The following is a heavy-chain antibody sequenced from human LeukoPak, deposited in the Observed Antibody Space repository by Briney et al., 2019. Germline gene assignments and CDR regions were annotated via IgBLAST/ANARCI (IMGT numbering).Heavy chain of an antibody. D-gene: IGHD5-18*01. Sequence: ASVKVSCKASGGTFNNYAIYWVRQAPGQGLEWMGGIIPLFGKAKYAQKFQGRVTITADESASTAYMELSSLRSEDTAVYYCARGADTAMVISRNWFDPWGQGTLVTVSS. J-gene: IGHJ5*02. CDR3: ARGADTAMVISRNWFDP. CDR2: IIPLFGKA. V-gene: IGHV1-69*13. CDR1: GGTFNNYA.